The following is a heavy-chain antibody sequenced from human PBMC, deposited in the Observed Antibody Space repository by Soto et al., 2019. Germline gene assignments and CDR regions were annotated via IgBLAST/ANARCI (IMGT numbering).Heavy chain of an antibody. Sequence: EVQLLESGGGLVQPGGSLRLSCAASGFTFSNYAMNWVRQAPGKGLEWVSAISGSGSTYYADSVKGRFTISRDNSQNTLDHQMNSLRAEDTGVYYWSKIPLRLDHFDYRGPGTLVTVPS. J-gene: IGHJ4*03. V-gene: IGHV3-23*01. CDR2: ISGSGST. CDR3: SKIPLRLDHFDY. CDR1: GFTFSNYA. D-gene: IGHD5-12*01.